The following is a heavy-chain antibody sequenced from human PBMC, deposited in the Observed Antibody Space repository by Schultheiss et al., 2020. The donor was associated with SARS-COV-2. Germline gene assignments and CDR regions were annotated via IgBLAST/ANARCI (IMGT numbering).Heavy chain of an antibody. J-gene: IGHJ6*04. Sequence: SETLSLTCAVYGGSFSGYYWSWIRQPPGKGLEWIGYIYYSGSTNYNPSLKSRVTISVDTSKNQFSLKLSSVTAADTAVYYCARVGGRRCCSSTSCYSYYCMDVWGKGTTVTVSS. CDR1: GGSFSGYY. D-gene: IGHD2-2*01. CDR2: IYYSGST. V-gene: IGHV4-59*08. CDR3: ARVGGRRCCSSTSCYSYYCMDV.